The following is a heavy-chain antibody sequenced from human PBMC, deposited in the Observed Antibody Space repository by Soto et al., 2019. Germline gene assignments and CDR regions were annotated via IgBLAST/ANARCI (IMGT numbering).Heavy chain of an antibody. CDR2: IYNSGST. J-gene: IGHJ3*02. CDR3: ARVRVEGPINAFDI. V-gene: IGHV4-31*03. D-gene: IGHD2-15*01. CDR1: GGSISSGGYY. Sequence: QVQLQESGPGLVKPSQTLSLICTVSGGSISSGGYYWSWIRQHPGKGLEWIAYIYNSGSTYYNPSLKSRVSKSVDTSKNHFSLKPSSVTAADTAVYYCARVRVEGPINAFDIWGQGTMVTVSS.